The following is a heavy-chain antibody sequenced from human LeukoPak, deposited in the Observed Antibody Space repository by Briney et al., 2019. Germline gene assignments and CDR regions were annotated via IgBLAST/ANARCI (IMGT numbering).Heavy chain of an antibody. J-gene: IGHJ6*04. Sequence: SETLSLTCAVYGGSFSGYYWSWIRQPPGKGLEWIGEINHSGSTNYNPSLKSRVTISVDTSKNQFSLKLSSVTAADTAVYYCARGQKGDAGYDILTTLYEDVWGKGTTVTVSS. CDR1: GGSFSGYY. D-gene: IGHD3-9*01. V-gene: IGHV4-34*01. CDR3: ARGQKGDAGYDILTTLYEDV. CDR2: INHSGST.